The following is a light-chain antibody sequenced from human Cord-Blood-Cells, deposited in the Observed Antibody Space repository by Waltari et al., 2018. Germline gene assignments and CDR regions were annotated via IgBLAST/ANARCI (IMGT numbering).Light chain of an antibody. V-gene: IGLV1-51*01. J-gene: IGLJ2*01. CDR3: GTWDSSLSAVV. CDR2: DNN. Sequence: QSVLTQPPSVSAAPGQKVTISFSGSSSNIGNNYVSWYQQIPGTAPKLLIYDNNKRPSGIPDRFSGSKSGTSATLGITGLQTGDEADYYCGTWDSSLSAVVFGGGTKLTVL. CDR1: SSNIGNNY.